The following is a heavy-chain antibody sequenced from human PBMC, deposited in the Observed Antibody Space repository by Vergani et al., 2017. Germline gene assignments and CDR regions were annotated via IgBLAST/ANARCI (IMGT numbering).Heavy chain of an antibody. J-gene: IGHJ6*02. CDR3: ARLLHGYDYPGGMDV. D-gene: IGHD5-12*01. V-gene: IGHV4-39*01. CDR2: IYYSGST. Sequence: QLQLQESGPGLVKPSETLSLTCTVSGGSISSSSYYWGWIRQPPGKGLEWIGSIYYSGSTYYNPSLKSRVTISVDTSKNQFSLKLSSVTAADTAVYYCARLLHGYDYPGGMDVWGQGTTVTVSS. CDR1: GGSISSSSYY.